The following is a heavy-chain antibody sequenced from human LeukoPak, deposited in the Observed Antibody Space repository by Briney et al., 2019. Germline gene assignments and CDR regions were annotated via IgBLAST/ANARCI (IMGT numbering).Heavy chain of an antibody. V-gene: IGHV4-59*01. CDR1: GGSISSYY. CDR2: IYYSGST. D-gene: IGHD6-19*01. CDR3: ARVKSSGWGIGFAY. Sequence: PSETLSLTCTVSGGSISSYYWSWIRQPPGKGLEWIGYIYYSGSTNYNPSLKSRVTISIDTSRNQFSLKLSSVTAAGTAVYYCARVKSSGWGIGFAYWGQGTLVTVSS. J-gene: IGHJ4*02.